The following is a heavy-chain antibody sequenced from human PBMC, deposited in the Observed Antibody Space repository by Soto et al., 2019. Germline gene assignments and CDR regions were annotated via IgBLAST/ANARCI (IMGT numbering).Heavy chain of an antibody. CDR2: MNPNSGNT. D-gene: IGHD6-19*01. CDR1: GYTFTRYD. J-gene: IGHJ3*02. Sequence: ASVKVSCKASGYTFTRYDINCVRQATGQGLEWMGWMNPNSGNTGYAQKFQGRVTMTRNTSISTAYMELSSLRSEDTAVYYCARDWISSGWYTGAFDIWGQGTMVTVSS. CDR3: ARDWISSGWYTGAFDI. V-gene: IGHV1-8*01.